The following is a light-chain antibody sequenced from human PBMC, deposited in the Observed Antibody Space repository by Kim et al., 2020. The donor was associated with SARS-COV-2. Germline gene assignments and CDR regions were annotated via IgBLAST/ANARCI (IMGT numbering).Light chain of an antibody. CDR3: SSYAGGNVVV. Sequence: QSALTQPPSASGSPGQSVTVSCAGTSSDIGSYNHVSWYQHHPGKAPKLLIYEVKKRPSGVPDRFSGSRSGNTASLTVSGLQDEDEAVYFCSSYAGGNVVVFGGGTKVTVL. CDR1: SSDIGSYNH. CDR2: EVK. J-gene: IGLJ3*02. V-gene: IGLV2-8*01.